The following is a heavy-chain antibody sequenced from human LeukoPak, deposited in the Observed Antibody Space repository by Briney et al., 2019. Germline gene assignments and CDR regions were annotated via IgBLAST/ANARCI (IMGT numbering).Heavy chain of an antibody. D-gene: IGHD3-9*01. Sequence: GGSLRLSCAASGFTFSSYWMHWVRQAPGKGLVWVSGTNTDGSNTMYADSVKGRFTISRDNAKNSLYLQMNSLRAEDTAVYYCAKAAGYDILTGLNWFDPWGQGTLVTVSS. CDR3: AKAAGYDILTGLNWFDP. V-gene: IGHV3-74*03. CDR2: TNTDGSNT. CDR1: GFTFSSYW. J-gene: IGHJ5*02.